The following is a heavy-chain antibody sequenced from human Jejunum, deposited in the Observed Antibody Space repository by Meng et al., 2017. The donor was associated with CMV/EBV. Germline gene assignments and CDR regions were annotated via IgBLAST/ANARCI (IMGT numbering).Heavy chain of an antibody. CDR1: DNVSRSSAA. CDR2: TFYRSKWYT. V-gene: IGHV6-1*01. CDR3: ARGPGYSYHDYLDY. J-gene: IGHJ4*02. D-gene: IGHD5-18*01. Sequence: DNVSRSSAAWDSIRRSPSSGLEWLGRTFYRSKWYTDSAVSVKSRITINADTSKNQFFLQLDSVTPEDTAVYFCARGPGYSYHDYLDYWGQGTLVTVSS.